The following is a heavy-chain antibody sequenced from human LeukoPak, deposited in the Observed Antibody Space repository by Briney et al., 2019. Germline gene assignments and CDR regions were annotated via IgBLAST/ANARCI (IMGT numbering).Heavy chain of an antibody. CDR1: GGTFSSYA. V-gene: IGHV1-69*13. J-gene: IGHJ4*02. D-gene: IGHD2-2*01. CDR3: ARGRIVVVPDSFDY. Sequence: ASVKVSCKASGGTFSSYAISWVRQAPGQGLEWMGGIIPIFGTANYAQKFQGRVTITADESTSTAYMELSSLRSEDTAVYYCARGRIVVVPDSFDYWGQGTLVTVSS. CDR2: IIPIFGTA.